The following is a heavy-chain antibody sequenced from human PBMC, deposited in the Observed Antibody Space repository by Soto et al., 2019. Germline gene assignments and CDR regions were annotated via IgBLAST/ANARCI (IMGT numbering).Heavy chain of an antibody. CDR1: GFSLSTVGLC. CDR3: GRMRAVGIYYYYPFDV. V-gene: IGHV2-70*01. CDR2: IDWDDDK. D-gene: IGHD1-20*01. J-gene: IGHJ6*02. Sequence: SGPTLVNPTQTLTLTCSFSGFSLSTVGLCVGWIRQSPGKALEWLALIDWDDDKYYNTSLKTRLTISRDTSRDQVVLTMTNMDPVDTGTYYCGRMRAVGIYYYYPFDVWGPGTTVTVSS.